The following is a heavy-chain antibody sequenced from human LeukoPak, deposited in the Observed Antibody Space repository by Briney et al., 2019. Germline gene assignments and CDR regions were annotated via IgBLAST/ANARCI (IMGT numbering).Heavy chain of an antibody. D-gene: IGHD2-2*01. CDR1: GGSITASY. V-gene: IGHV4-59*01. J-gene: IGHJ5*02. CDR3: ARAHVVAAAIDWFDP. CDR2: IHYSRNT. Sequence: SETLSLTCTVSGGSITASYWSWIRQPPGKGLEWIGYIHYSRNTNYNPSLMSRVSISIDTSKYQFSLKLSSVTAADTAVYYCARAHVVAAAIDWFDPWGQGTLVTVSS.